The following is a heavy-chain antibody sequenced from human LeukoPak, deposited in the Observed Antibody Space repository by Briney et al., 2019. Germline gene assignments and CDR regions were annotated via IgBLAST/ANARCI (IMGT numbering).Heavy chain of an antibody. J-gene: IGHJ5*02. CDR3: ARYSYPGNWFDP. D-gene: IGHD2-15*01. V-gene: IGHV3-23*01. Sequence: GGSLRLSCAASGFTFSSYGMSWVRQAPGKGLEWVSAISGSGGSTYYADSVKGRFTISRDNSKNTLYLQMNSLRSEDTAVYYCARYSYPGNWFDPWGQGTLVTVSS. CDR2: ISGSGGST. CDR1: GFTFSSYG.